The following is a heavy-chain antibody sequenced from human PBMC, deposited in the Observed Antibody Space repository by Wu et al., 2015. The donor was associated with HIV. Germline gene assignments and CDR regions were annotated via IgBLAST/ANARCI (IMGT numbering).Heavy chain of an antibody. V-gene: IGHV1-2*02. CDR1: GYIFTGYF. CDR3: ARDPRYCSSSSCFATNYYFYGLDV. Sequence: QVQLVQSGAEVKKPGASVKVSCKASGYIFTGYFVQWVRQAPGQGLEWMGWINPNSGGTNYAQNFQGRVTMTRDTSISTAYMELSRLRSDDTAVYYCARDPRYCSSSSCFATNYYFYGLDVWGQGTTVTVSS. D-gene: IGHD2-2*01. J-gene: IGHJ6*02. CDR2: INPNSGGT.